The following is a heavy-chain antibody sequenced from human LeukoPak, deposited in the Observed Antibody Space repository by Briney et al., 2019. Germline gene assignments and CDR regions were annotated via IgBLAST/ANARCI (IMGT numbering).Heavy chain of an antibody. CDR2: ISGSGGST. D-gene: IGHD6-13*01. CDR1: GFTFSSYA. Sequence: SGGSLRLSCAASGFTFSSYAMSWVRQAPGKGLEWVSAISGSGGSTYYADSVKGRFTISRDNSKNTLYLQMNSLRAEDTAVYYCATSGRSWAYYFDYWGQGTLVTVSS. J-gene: IGHJ4*02. CDR3: ATSGRSWAYYFDY. V-gene: IGHV3-23*01.